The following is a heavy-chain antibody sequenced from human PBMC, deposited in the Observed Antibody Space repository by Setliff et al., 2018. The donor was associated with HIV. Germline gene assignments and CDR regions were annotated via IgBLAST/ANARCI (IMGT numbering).Heavy chain of an antibody. D-gene: IGHD4-17*01. V-gene: IGHV4-59*11. CDR1: GPSINIHY. Sequence: PSETLSLTCTVSGPSINIHYWSWIRQSPRKGFEWIGYIYSTGSTNYNPSLQSRVTISMVASRNQFSLKVTSATAADTAVYYCAKGAGFYGDYTFDHWGQGRQVTVSS. CDR3: AKGAGFYGDYTFDH. J-gene: IGHJ4*02. CDR2: IYSTGST.